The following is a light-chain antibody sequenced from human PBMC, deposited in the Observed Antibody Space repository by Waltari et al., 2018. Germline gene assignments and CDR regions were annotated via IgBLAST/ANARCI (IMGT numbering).Light chain of an antibody. CDR1: SGSIASNY. CDR2: EDT. V-gene: IGLV6-57*04. CDR3: QSYDSNNPVV. J-gene: IGLJ2*01. Sequence: NFMLTQPHSVSESPGTTVTISCTRSSGSIASNYVQWYQQRPGSAPTTVIYEDTQRPSGVPDRFSGSIDSSTNSASLTISGLKTEDEADYYCQSYDSNNPVVFGGGTKLTVL.